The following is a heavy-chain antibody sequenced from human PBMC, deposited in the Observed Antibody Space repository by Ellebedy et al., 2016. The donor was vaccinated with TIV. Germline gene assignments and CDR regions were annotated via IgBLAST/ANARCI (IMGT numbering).Heavy chain of an antibody. CDR3: ARDSGGGDYLDY. J-gene: IGHJ4*02. CDR1: GFTFSSYS. D-gene: IGHD2-21*02. V-gene: IGHV3-21*01. Sequence: GESLKISXAASGFTFSSYSMNWVRQAPGKGLEWVSSISSSSSYIYYADSVKGRFTISRDNAKNSLYLQMNSLRAEDTAVYYCARDSGGGDYLDYWGQGTLVTVSS. CDR2: ISSSSSYI.